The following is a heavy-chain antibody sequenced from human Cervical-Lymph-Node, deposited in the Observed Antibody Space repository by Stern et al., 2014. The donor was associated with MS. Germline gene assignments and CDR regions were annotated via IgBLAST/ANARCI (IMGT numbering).Heavy chain of an antibody. CDR3: ARDKEDTNMAFRYFDN. J-gene: IGHJ4*02. D-gene: IGHD5-18*01. V-gene: IGHV4-61*02. CDR1: GGSVGSGSYD. Sequence: QVQLQESGPGLVKPSQTLSLTCTVSGGSVGSGSYDWSWIRQPAGKGLEWIGRIYTTGSTYYNPSLKSRVPISIEPSQNQFSLKLPSVTAADTAVYYCARDKEDTNMAFRYFDNWGQGTLVTVSS. CDR2: IYTTGST.